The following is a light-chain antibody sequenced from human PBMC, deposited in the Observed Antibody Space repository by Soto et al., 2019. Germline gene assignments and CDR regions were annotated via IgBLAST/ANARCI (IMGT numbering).Light chain of an antibody. V-gene: IGKV3-15*01. J-gene: IGKJ2*01. CDR2: GAS. CDR3: QQYHNWPPQYT. Sequence: EIVMTQSPASLSVSPGDGATLSCRASQSVASNVAWYQQKPGQGPRLLIHGASTRAVGVPARFSGSGSGTDFTITISSLQSEDFAVYYCQQYHNWPPQYTFGQGTKLQNK. CDR1: QSVASN.